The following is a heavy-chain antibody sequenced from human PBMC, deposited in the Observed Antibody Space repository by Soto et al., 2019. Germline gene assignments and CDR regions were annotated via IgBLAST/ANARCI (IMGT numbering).Heavy chain of an antibody. CDR3: AREKGYISGPKNFDY. Sequence: SETLSLTCTVSGASISSGDYFWSWVRQSPGKGLEWIGYIYDSGSSYYNPSLKSRVTMSVDTSKNQFSLKLRSVTAADTAVYYCAREKGYISGPKNFDYWGQGTLVTVSS. V-gene: IGHV4-30-4*01. J-gene: IGHJ4*02. CDR1: GASISSGDYF. D-gene: IGHD5-12*01. CDR2: IYDSGSS.